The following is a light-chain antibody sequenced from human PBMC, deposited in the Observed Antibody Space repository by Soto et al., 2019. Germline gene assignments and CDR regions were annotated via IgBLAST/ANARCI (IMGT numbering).Light chain of an antibody. CDR3: QQYNVWPLT. CDR2: GAS. CDR1: QNINSN. J-gene: IGKJ4*01. V-gene: IGKV3-15*01. Sequence: EVVMTQSPDTLSVSPGERATLSCRASQNINSNLAWYQQKPGQAPRLLIYGASTRVTGIPARFSRGRSGTEFTFTISSLQSEDFAVYYCQQYNVWPLTFGGGTKVEIK.